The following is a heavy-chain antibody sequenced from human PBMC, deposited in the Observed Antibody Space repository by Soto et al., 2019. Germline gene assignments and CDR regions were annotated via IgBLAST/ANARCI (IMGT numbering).Heavy chain of an antibody. V-gene: IGHV3-23*01. CDR2: ISGSGGST. J-gene: IGHJ6*02. Sequence: GGSLRLSCAASGFTFSSYAMSWVRQAPGKGLEWVSAISGSGGSTYYADSVKGRFTISRDNSKNTLYLQMNSLRAEDTAVYYCAKDLNPPSYYYDSSGYYNYYYYGMDVWGQGTTVTV. CDR1: GFTFSSYA. CDR3: AKDLNPPSYYYDSSGYYNYYYYGMDV. D-gene: IGHD3-22*01.